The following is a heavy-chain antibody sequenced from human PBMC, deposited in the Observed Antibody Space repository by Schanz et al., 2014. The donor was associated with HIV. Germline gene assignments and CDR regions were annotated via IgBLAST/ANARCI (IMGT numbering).Heavy chain of an antibody. CDR3: AKDGNLYDSRYRGKGNYYHYYGMDV. CDR1: GFTFGDYA. Sequence: VQLVESGGGLIKPGRSLRLSCTASGFTFGDYAMSWFRQAPGKGLEWVAVISYDGVNKHFADSVKGRFTISRDNSKNTLYLQVKRLRTEDTAVYFCAKDGNLYDSRYRGKGNYYHYYGMDVWGQGTTVTVS. CDR2: ISYDGVNK. J-gene: IGHJ6*02. V-gene: IGHV3-30*04. D-gene: IGHD3-22*01.